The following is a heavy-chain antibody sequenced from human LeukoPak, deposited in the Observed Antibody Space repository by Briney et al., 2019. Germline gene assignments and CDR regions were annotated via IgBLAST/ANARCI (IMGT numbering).Heavy chain of an antibody. J-gene: IGHJ5*02. CDR1: GGTFGSYA. V-gene: IGHV1-69*05. Sequence: ASVKVSCKASGGTFGSYAISWVRQAPGQGLEWMGGIIPIFGTANYAQKFQGRVTITTDESTSTAYMELSSLRSEDTAVYYCATDVRADYYDSSGPSAWGQGTLVTVSS. CDR2: IIPIFGTA. D-gene: IGHD3-22*01. CDR3: ATDVRADYYDSSGPSA.